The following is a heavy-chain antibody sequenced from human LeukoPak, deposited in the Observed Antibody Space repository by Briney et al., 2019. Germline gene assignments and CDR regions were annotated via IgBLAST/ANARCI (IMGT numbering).Heavy chain of an antibody. CDR2: INPDSGGT. Sequence: ASVKVSCKPSGYTFTGYHMHWVRQAPGPGLEWMGWINPDSGGTDYAQKLHGRVTMTRHTSISTAYMALSRPRSGHTAMYHCARTFYYGSGRASYMDVWGKGTTVTVSS. V-gene: IGHV1-2*02. CDR1: GYTFTGYH. D-gene: IGHD3-10*01. CDR3: ARTFYYGSGRASYMDV. J-gene: IGHJ6*03.